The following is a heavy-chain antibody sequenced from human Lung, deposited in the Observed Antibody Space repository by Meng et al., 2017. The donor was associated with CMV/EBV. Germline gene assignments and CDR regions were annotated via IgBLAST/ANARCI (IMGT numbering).Heavy chain of an antibody. CDR3: ARAEADTGNFDY. Sequence: QVRLQESGPGLVKPSETLSLTCTVSGGSISSYYWSWIRQSAGKGLEWIGRIYPSGTTIYNPSLKSRLTLSLDTSKNQFSLKLNSVTAADTAVYYCARAEADTGNFDYWGQGTLVTVSS. CDR2: IYPSGTT. V-gene: IGHV4-4*07. CDR1: GGSISSYY. J-gene: IGHJ4*02. D-gene: IGHD6-19*01.